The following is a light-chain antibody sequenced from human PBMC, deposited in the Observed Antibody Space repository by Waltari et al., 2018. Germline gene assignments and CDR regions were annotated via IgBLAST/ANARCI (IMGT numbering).Light chain of an antibody. CDR2: WAS. V-gene: IGKV4-1*01. Sequence: DTVMTQSPNSLAVSLGERATINCKSSQNILYSSNNKNYLSWYQQKPGQPPTLLLYWASTRASVVPDRFSGSGSGTDFTLTISSLRTEDVAVYYCQQYYTIPITFGQGTRLEIK. J-gene: IGKJ5*01. CDR3: QQYYTIPIT. CDR1: QNILYSSNNKNY.